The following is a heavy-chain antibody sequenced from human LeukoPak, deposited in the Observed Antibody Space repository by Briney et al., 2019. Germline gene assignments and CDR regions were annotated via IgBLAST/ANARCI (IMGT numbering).Heavy chain of an antibody. Sequence: GASVKVSCKAFGGTFSSYAISWVRQAPGQGLEWMGGIIPIFGTANYAQKFQGRVTITADESTSTAYMELSSLRSEDTAVYYCARDLGFLTGYSWFDTRGQGTLVTVSS. CDR1: GGTFSSYA. CDR3: ARDLGFLTGYSWFDT. D-gene: IGHD3-9*01. V-gene: IGHV1-69*13. J-gene: IGHJ5*02. CDR2: IIPIFGTA.